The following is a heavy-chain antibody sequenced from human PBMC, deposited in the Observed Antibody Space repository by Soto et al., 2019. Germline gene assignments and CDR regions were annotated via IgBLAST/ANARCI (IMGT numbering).Heavy chain of an antibody. D-gene: IGHD6-19*01. CDR1: GGSISSYY. Sequence: QVQLQESGPGLVRPSETLSLTCTVSGGSISSYYWSWIRQPPGKGLEWIGYIYYSGSTNYNPSLTSRVTISVDTSKNQFSLKLSSVTAADTAVYYCARHASVAGTPFDYWGQGTLVTVSS. V-gene: IGHV4-59*08. CDR3: ARHASVAGTPFDY. J-gene: IGHJ4*02. CDR2: IYYSGST.